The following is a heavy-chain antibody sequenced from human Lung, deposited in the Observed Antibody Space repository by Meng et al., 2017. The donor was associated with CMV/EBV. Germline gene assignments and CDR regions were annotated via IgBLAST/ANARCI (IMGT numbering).Heavy chain of an antibody. D-gene: IGHD1-26*01. CDR2: IRSKRSGGTT. CDR3: TRDEDASIVEMPYYYYGMDV. J-gene: IGHJ6*02. V-gene: IGHV3-49*04. Sequence: GESLKISCAVSGFTFDDYALSWVRQAPGKGLEWVGCIRSKRSGGTTEYAASVQGRFTISRDESKSIAYLQMNSLKTEDTALYFCTRDEDASIVEMPYYYYGMDVWGQGTTVTVSS. CDR1: GFTFDDYA.